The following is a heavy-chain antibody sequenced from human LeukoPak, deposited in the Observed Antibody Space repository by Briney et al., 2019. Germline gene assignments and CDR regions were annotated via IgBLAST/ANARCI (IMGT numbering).Heavy chain of an antibody. CDR2: ISSSGSTI. CDR3: AREDRIAAAFH. CDR1: GFTFSSYE. D-gene: IGHD6-13*01. Sequence: GGSLRLPCAASGFTFSSYEMNWVRQAPGKGLEWVSYISSSGSTIYYADSVKGRFTISRDNAKNSLYLQMNSLRAEDTAVYYCAREDRIAAAFHWGQGTLVTVSS. J-gene: IGHJ4*02. V-gene: IGHV3-48*03.